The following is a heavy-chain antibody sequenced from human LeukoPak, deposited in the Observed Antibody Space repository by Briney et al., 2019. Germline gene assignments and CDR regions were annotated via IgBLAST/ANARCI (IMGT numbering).Heavy chain of an antibody. V-gene: IGHV3-21*01. Sequence: GGSLRLSCAASGFTFSSYSMNWVRQAPGKGLEWVSSISSSSSYIYYADSVKGRFTISRVNAKNSLYLQMNSLRAEDTAVYYCARDRLRSPVYFDYWGQGTLVTVSS. CDR3: ARDRLRSPVYFDY. CDR1: GFTFSSYS. CDR2: ISSSSSYI. D-gene: IGHD5/OR15-5a*01. J-gene: IGHJ4*02.